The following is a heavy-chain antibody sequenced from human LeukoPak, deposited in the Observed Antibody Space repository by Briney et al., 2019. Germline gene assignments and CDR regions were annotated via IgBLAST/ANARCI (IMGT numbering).Heavy chain of an antibody. Sequence: GGSQRLSCAASGFTFSWYWMNWVRQAPGKGLEWVANIKEDGSEKFYVDSVKGRFTISRDNAKNSLYLQMSSLRAEDTAVYYCARGNSNAFDIWGQGTMVTVSS. V-gene: IGHV3-7*04. CDR3: ARGNSNAFDI. D-gene: IGHD2/OR15-2a*01. CDR2: IKEDGSEK. CDR1: GFTFSWYW. J-gene: IGHJ3*02.